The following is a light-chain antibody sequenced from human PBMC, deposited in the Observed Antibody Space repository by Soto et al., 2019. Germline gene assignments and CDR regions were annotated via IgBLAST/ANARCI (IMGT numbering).Light chain of an antibody. CDR3: CSYAGSYDGV. Sequence: QSALTQPRSVSGSPGQTVTISCTGTSSDVGGYNYVSWYQQHPGKAPKVLIYEVTKRPSGVPDRFSGSKSGNTASLTISGLQAEDEADYYCCSYAGSYDGVFGGGTKLTV. CDR1: SSDVGGYNY. J-gene: IGLJ3*02. V-gene: IGLV2-11*01. CDR2: EVT.